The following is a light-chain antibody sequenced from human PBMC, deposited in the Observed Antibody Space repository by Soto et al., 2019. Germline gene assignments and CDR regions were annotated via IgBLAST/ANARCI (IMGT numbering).Light chain of an antibody. J-gene: IGLJ1*01. V-gene: IGLV2-14*03. CDR2: DVS. Sequence: SVRTRPASVSGSPGQSITISCPGTSSDVGGYNYVSWYHHHPGKAPKLMIYDVSNRPSGVSNRFSGSKSGNTASLTISGLQPEDEADYYCSSYTTSNTRQIVFGTGTKVTV. CDR3: SSYTTSNTRQIV. CDR1: SSDVGGYNY.